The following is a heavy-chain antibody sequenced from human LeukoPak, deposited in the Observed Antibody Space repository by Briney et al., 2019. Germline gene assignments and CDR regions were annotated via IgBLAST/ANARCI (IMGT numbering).Heavy chain of an antibody. J-gene: IGHJ2*01. CDR3: ATRPRYSKKHWYFDL. D-gene: IGHD5-18*01. CDR1: GYTFTSYY. CDR2: INPSGGST. Sequence: GASVKVSCKASGYTFTSYYMHWVRQAPGQGVEWMGIINPSGGSTSYAQKFQGRVTMTRNTSISTAYMELSSLRSEDTAVYYCATRPRYSKKHWYFDLWGRGTLVTVSS. V-gene: IGHV1-46*01.